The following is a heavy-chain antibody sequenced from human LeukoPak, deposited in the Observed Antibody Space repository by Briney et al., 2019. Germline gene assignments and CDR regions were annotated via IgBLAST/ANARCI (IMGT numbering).Heavy chain of an antibody. D-gene: IGHD4-17*01. CDR2: IYHSGST. CDR3: ARDFAVTTAYYYGMDV. CDR1: GGSFSGYY. V-gene: IGHV4-59*01. J-gene: IGHJ6*02. Sequence: PSETLSLTCAVYGGSFSGYYWSWIRQPPGKGLEWIGYIYHSGSTDYNPSLKSRVTISVDTSQNQVSLKLRSMTAADTAVYYCARDFAVTTAYYYGMDVWGQGTTVTVSS.